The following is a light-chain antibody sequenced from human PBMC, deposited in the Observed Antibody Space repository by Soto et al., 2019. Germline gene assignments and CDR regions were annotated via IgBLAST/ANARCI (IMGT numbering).Light chain of an antibody. Sequence: QSALTQPASVSGSPGQSISISCTGTSSDVGAYNYVSWYQQHPGMAPKLMIYDVSNRPSGVSTRFSGSKSGNTASLTTSGLRAEDEADYYCSSYTSAITLAFGGGTKLTVL. CDR3: SSYTSAITLA. V-gene: IGLV2-14*01. CDR1: SSDVGAYNY. CDR2: DVS. J-gene: IGLJ2*01.